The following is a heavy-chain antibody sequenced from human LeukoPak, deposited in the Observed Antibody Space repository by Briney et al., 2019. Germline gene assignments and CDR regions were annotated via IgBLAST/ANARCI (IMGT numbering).Heavy chain of an antibody. CDR2: IWYDGSKK. J-gene: IGHJ4*02. D-gene: IGHD5-18*01. CDR1: GFTFTNYG. CDR3: ARDLLGYSYDAYYFDF. Sequence: GGSLRLSCDASGFTFTNYGMHWVRQAPGKGLEWVAVIWYDGSKKYHADSVKGRFTISRDNSKNTLYLQMNSLRAEDTAVYYCARDLLGYSYDAYYFDFWGQGTLVTVSS. V-gene: IGHV3-33*08.